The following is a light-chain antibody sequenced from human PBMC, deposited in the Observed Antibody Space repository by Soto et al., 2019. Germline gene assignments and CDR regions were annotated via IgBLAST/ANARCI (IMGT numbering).Light chain of an antibody. J-gene: IGKJ1*01. V-gene: IGKV1-5*01. Sequence: DIQMTQSPSTLSASVGDRVTITCRASQSIGNWLAWYQQKPGKAPKLMIYDASHLESGVPSRFTGSGSGTEFTLTISSLQPDDFATYSCQHYDTYSWTFGQVTKVEFK. CDR1: QSIGNW. CDR3: QHYDTYSWT. CDR2: DAS.